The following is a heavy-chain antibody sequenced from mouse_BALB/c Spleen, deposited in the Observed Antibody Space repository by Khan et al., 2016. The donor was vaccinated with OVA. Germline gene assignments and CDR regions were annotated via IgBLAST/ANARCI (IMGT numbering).Heavy chain of an antibody. CDR1: GFTFSTYA. Sequence: EVQLVESGGGLVKPGGSLKLSCAASGFTFSTYAMSWVRQTPEKRLEWVATISTDGDYTYFPDNVKGRFTISRDNAKNTLCLQMTGLRSEDTAMYYCASYPDGNFAYWGQGTLVTVSA. J-gene: IGHJ3*01. D-gene: IGHD2-1*01. CDR3: ASYPDGNFAY. CDR2: ISTDGDYT. V-gene: IGHV5-9-3*01.